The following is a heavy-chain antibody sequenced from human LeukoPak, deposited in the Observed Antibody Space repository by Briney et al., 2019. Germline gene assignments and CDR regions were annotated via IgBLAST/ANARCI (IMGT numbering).Heavy chain of an antibody. D-gene: IGHD3-10*01. CDR2: ISGSGGST. Sequence: PGGSLRLSCAASGFTFSSYAMSWVRQAPGKGLEWVSAISGSGGSTYYADSVKGRFTISRDNSKNTLYLQMNSLRAEDTAVYYCAKDGSDGSGSYQHYYYYYMDVWGKGTTVTVSS. J-gene: IGHJ6*03. CDR1: GFTFSSYA. V-gene: IGHV3-23*01. CDR3: AKDGSDGSGSYQHYYYYYMDV.